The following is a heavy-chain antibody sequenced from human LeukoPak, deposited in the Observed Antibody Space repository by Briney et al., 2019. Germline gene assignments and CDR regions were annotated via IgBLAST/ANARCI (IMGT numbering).Heavy chain of an antibody. J-gene: IGHJ4*02. CDR1: GFTFSSYS. Sequence: PGGSLRLSCAASGFTFSSYSMNWVRQAPGKGLEWVSVISGDSRYIYYADSVRGRFTISRDNAENSLYLQMNSLRVEDTAVYYCARAPTVLVGYCSSSSCQADYWGQGTLVTVSS. CDR2: ISGDSRYI. V-gene: IGHV3-21*01. CDR3: ARAPTVLVGYCSSSSCQADY. D-gene: IGHD2-2*01.